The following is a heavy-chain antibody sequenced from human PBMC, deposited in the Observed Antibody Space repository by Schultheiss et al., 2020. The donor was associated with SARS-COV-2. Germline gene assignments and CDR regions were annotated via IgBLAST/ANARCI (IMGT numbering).Heavy chain of an antibody. Sequence: GGSLRLSCAASGFTFSSYRMNWVRQAPGKGLEWVSSISSSSSSIYYADSVKGRFTISRDNAKNSLYLQMNSLRAEDTAVYYCARELHSSSWYFDYWGQGTLVTVSS. J-gene: IGHJ4*01. CDR2: ISSSSSSI. D-gene: IGHD6-13*01. V-gene: IGHV3-21*01. CDR3: ARELHSSSWYFDY. CDR1: GFTFSSYR.